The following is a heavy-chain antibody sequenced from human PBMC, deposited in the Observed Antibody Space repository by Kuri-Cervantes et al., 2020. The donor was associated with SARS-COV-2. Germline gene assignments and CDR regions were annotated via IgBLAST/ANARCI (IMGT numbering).Heavy chain of an antibody. V-gene: IGHV4-34*01. CDR2: INHSGST. Sequence: GSLRLSCAVYGGSFSGYYWSWIRQPPGKGLEWIGEINHSGSTNYNPSLKSRVTISVDTSKNQFSLKLSSVTAADTAVYYCARLLGYCSGGSCYSWFDPWGQGTLVIVSS. CDR3: ARLLGYCSGGSCYSWFDP. J-gene: IGHJ5*02. D-gene: IGHD2-15*01. CDR1: GGSFSGYY.